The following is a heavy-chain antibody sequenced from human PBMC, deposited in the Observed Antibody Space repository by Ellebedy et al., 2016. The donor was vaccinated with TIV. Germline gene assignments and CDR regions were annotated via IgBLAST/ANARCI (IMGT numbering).Heavy chain of an antibody. V-gene: IGHV3-21*01. CDR2: ISSSSSYI. CDR1: GFTFSSYS. D-gene: IGHD4-17*01. CDR3: ASADRIHGDYYYYYGMDV. Sequence: GESLKISXAASGFTFSSYSMNWVRQAPGKGLEWVSSISSSSSYIYYADSVKGRFTISRDNAKNSLYLQMNSLRAEDTAVYYCASADRIHGDYYYYYGMDVWGQGTTVTVSS. J-gene: IGHJ6*02.